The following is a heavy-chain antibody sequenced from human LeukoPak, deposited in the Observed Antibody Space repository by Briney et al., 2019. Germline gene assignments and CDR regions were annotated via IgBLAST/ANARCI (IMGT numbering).Heavy chain of an antibody. CDR3: ASPYYDSSGYPGLKYFQH. J-gene: IGHJ1*01. V-gene: IGHV1-24*01. D-gene: IGHD3-22*01. CDR1: GYTHTELS. CDR2: FDPEDGET. Sequence: ASVKVSCKVSGYTHTELSMHWVRQAPGKGLEWMGGFDPEDGETIYAQKFQGRVTMTEDTSTDTAYMELSSLRSEDTAVYYCASPYYDSSGYPGLKYFQHWGQGTLVTVSS.